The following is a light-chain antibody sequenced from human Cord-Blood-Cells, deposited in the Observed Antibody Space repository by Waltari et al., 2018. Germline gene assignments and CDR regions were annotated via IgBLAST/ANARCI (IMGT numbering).Light chain of an antibody. CDR2: GAS. CDR1: QSVSSSY. CDR3: QQYGSSPPWT. J-gene: IGKJ1*01. Sequence: EIVLTHSPGTLSLSPGERATLSCRASQSVSSSYLAWYQQKPGQAPRLLIYGASSRATGIPDRCSGSGSGTDFTLTISRLEPEDFAVYYCQQYGSSPPWTFGQGTKVEIK. V-gene: IGKV3-20*01.